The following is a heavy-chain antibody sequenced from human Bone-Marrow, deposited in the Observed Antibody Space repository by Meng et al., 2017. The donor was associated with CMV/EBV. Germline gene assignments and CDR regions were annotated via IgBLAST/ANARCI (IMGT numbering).Heavy chain of an antibody. CDR3: ARDTRGAAIDS. CDR2: VYHDGTI. V-gene: IGHV4-4*02. J-gene: IGHJ4*02. CDR1: GDSISDNDW. Sequence: GSLRLSCAVSGDSISDNDWWTWVRQSPKTGLEWIAEVYHDGTINYNPSLKRRVTISVDKFTNHFSLTLTSVTAADTAIYYCARDTRGAAIDSWGQGTLVTFSS.